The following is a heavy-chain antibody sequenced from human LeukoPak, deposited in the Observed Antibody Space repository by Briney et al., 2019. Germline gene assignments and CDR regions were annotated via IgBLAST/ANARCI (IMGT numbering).Heavy chain of an antibody. CDR1: GGSITSCIYY. D-gene: IGHD2-2*01. CDR2: IYYSGST. Sequence: SQTLSLTCTVSGGSITSCIYYWNWIRQHPGKGLEWIGNIYYSGSTHYNPSLKSRLTISVDTSKNQFSLELTSVTAADTAVYYCARGGYCSGTSCYVDYWGQGTLVTVSS. V-gene: IGHV4-31*03. CDR3: ARGGYCSGTSCYVDY. J-gene: IGHJ4*02.